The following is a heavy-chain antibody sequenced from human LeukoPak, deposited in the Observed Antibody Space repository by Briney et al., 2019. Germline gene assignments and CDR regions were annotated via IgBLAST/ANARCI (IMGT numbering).Heavy chain of an antibody. CDR2: IKQDGSEK. J-gene: IGHJ3*02. CDR3: ASPLGYCSGGSCYSGGAFDI. V-gene: IGHV3-7*01. D-gene: IGHD2-15*01. Sequence: GGSLRLSCAASGFTFSSYWMSWVRQAPGKGLEWVANIKQDGSEKYYVDSVKDRFTISRDNSKNTLYLQMNSLRAEDTAVYYCASPLGYCSGGSCYSGGAFDIWGQGTMVTVSS. CDR1: GFTFSSYW.